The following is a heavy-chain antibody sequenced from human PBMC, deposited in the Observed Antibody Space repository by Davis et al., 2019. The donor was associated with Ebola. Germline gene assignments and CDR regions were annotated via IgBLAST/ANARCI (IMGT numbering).Heavy chain of an antibody. D-gene: IGHD3-22*01. CDR1: GFTFSSYG. CDR3: ANTVSTMIVVTPI. Sequence: GGSLRLSCAASGFTFSSYGMHWVRQAPGKGLEWVAVISYDGSNKYYADSVKGRFTISRDNSKNTLYLQMNSLRAEDTAVYYCANTVSTMIVVTPIWGQGTMVTVSS. J-gene: IGHJ3*02. CDR2: ISYDGSNK. V-gene: IGHV3-30*18.